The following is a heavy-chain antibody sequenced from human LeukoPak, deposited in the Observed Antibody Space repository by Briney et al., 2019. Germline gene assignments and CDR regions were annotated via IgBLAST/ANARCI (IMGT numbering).Heavy chain of an antibody. CDR2: IGIRGDT. V-gene: IGHV3-13*01. Sequence: GGSLRLACVASGFTFSNYDMHWVRQGTEKGLGWVSGIGIRGDTYYPDSVKGRFTISRENAKNSLYLQMNSLRVGDTAMYYCARAARFYGSTGAHAFDIWGQGTKVTVS. J-gene: IGHJ3*02. D-gene: IGHD2-8*02. CDR1: GFTFSNYD. CDR3: ARAARFYGSTGAHAFDI.